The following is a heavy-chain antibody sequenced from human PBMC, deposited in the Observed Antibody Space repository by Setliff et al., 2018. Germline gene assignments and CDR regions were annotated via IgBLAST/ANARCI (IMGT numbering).Heavy chain of an antibody. D-gene: IGHD3-16*01. J-gene: IGHJ3*02. V-gene: IGHV3-15*07. CDR1: GFTFSNAW. Sequence: GGSLRLSCAASGFTFSNAWMNWVRQAPGKGLEWVGRIKGKTDGLTTDYAAPVKGRFTISRDDSKNTLYLQMNSLNTEDTAVYYCTTDPSPTFGGVIGAAFDIWGQGTMVTVSS. CDR2: IKGKTDGLTT. CDR3: TTDPSPTFGGVIGAAFDI.